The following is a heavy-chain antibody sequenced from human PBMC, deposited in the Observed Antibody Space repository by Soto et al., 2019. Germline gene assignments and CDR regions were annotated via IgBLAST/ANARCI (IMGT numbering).Heavy chain of an antibody. CDR2: IKQDGSEK. D-gene: IGHD3-10*01. CDR1: GCTFSSYW. V-gene: IGHV3-7*03. CDR3: ARRKPYYYGSGSPFSYYYYYGMDV. Sequence: LRLSCAASGCTFSSYWMSWVRQAPLKGLEWVANIKQDGSEKYYVDSVKGRFTISRDNAKNSLYLQMNSLRAEDTAVYYCARRKPYYYGSGSPFSYYYYYGMDVWGQGTTVTVSS. J-gene: IGHJ6*02.